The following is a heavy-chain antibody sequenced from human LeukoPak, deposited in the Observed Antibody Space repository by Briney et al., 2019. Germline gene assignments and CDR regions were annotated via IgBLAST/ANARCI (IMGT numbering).Heavy chain of an antibody. D-gene: IGHD2-2*01. CDR1: GYSFTSYW. Sequence: GESLKISCKGSGYSFTSYWIGWVRQMPGKGLEWMGIIYPGDSDTRYSPSFQGQVTISADKSISTAYLQWSSLKASDTAMYYCARGVVGYCSSTSCYDAFDIWGQGTMVTVSP. J-gene: IGHJ3*02. CDR2: IYPGDSDT. V-gene: IGHV5-51*01. CDR3: ARGVVGYCSSTSCYDAFDI.